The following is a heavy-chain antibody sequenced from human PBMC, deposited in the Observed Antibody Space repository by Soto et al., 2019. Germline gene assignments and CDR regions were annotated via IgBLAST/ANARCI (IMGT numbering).Heavy chain of an antibody. Sequence: GASLKVSCKASGGTFSSYAISWVRQAPGQGLEWMGGIIPIFGTANYAQKFQGRVTITADESTSTAYMELSSLRSEDTAVYYCARGPGDSSGYSPSYYGMDVWGQGTTVTVSS. CDR1: GGTFSSYA. CDR2: IIPIFGTA. J-gene: IGHJ6*02. D-gene: IGHD3-22*01. V-gene: IGHV1-69*13. CDR3: ARGPGDSSGYSPSYYGMDV.